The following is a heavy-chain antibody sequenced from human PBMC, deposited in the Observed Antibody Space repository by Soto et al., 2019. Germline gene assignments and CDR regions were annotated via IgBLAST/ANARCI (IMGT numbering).Heavy chain of an antibody. CDR2: SWFDGSIA. Sequence: QVQLVESGGGVVQPGRSLRLSCVASGFKFTDYGLNWVRQTPGKGLEWVAISWFDGSIAYYAESVKGRFTISRDDSRNTVYLHMNSLRGEDTAMYYCARDGARIDSSGKFDHWGQGTQVTVSS. CDR3: ARDGARIDSSGKFDH. CDR1: GFKFTDYG. J-gene: IGHJ4*02. D-gene: IGHD3-22*01. V-gene: IGHV3-33*01.